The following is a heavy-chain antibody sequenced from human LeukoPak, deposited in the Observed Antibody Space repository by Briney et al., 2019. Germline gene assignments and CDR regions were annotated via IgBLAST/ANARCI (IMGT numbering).Heavy chain of an antibody. CDR2: INHSGST. CDR1: GGSFSGYY. D-gene: IGHD3-10*01. J-gene: IGHJ5*02. CDR3: ARGHPHMVRGVIRSPRFDP. Sequence: SETLSLTCAVYGGSFSGYYWSWIRQPPGKGLEWIGEINHSGSTNYNPSLKSRVTISVDTSKNQFSLKLSSVTAADTAVYYSARGHPHMVRGVIRSPRFDPWGQGTLVTVSS. V-gene: IGHV4-34*01.